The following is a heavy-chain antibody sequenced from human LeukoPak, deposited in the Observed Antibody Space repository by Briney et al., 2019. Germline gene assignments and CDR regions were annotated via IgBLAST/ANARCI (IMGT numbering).Heavy chain of an antibody. CDR1: GYTFTGYY. CDR3: AREYDFWSGYSYYFDY. V-gene: IGHV1-2*04. CDR2: INPNSGGT. D-gene: IGHD3-3*01. J-gene: IGHJ4*02. Sequence: ASVKVSCKASGYTFTGYYMYWVRQAPGQGLEWMGWINPNSGGTNYAQKFQGWVTMTRDTSISTAYMELSRLRSDDTAVYFCAREYDFWSGYSYYFDYWGQGTLVTVSS.